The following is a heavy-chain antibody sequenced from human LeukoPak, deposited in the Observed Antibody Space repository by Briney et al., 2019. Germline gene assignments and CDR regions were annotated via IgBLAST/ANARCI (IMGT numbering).Heavy chain of an antibody. CDR2: LYYTGST. CDR1: GGSISSGGYY. Sequence: SQTLSLTCTVSGGSISSGGYYWSWIRQPPGKGLEWIGYLYYTGSTNYNPSLKSRVTISADMSKNQFSLKLRSMTAADTAVYYCARHGSGYSSVFDYWGQGTLVTVSS. D-gene: IGHD6-19*01. CDR3: ARHGSGYSSVFDY. J-gene: IGHJ4*02. V-gene: IGHV4-61*08.